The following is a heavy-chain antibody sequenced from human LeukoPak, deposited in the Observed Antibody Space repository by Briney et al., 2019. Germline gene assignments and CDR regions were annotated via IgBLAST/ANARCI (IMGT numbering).Heavy chain of an antibody. V-gene: IGHV4-59*08. CDR1: VGSISSYF. CDR2: IYYGGST. D-gene: IGHD2-2*01. Sequence: SETLSLTCTVSVGSISSYFWSWIRQPPGRGLAWIGYIYYGGSTNYNPSLKSRVTISVDTTKNQFSLKLSSVTAADTAVYYCARSRKVGSPSLNFDCWGEGTLVTVS. J-gene: IGHJ4*02. CDR3: ARSRKVGSPSLNFDC.